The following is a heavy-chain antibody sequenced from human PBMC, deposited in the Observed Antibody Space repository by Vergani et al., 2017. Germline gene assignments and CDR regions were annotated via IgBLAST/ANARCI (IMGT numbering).Heavy chain of an antibody. CDR2: IYTSGST. D-gene: IGHD3-22*01. V-gene: IGHV4-4*07. J-gene: IGHJ5*02. CDR1: GGSISSYY. Sequence: QVQLQESGPGLVKPSETLSLTCTVSGGSISSYYWSWIRQPAGKGLEWIGRIYTSGSTNYNPSLKSRVTMSVDTSKNQFSLKLSSVTAADTAVYYCAREERVYYDSSGYVWFDPWGQGTLVTVSS. CDR3: AREERVYYDSSGYVWFDP.